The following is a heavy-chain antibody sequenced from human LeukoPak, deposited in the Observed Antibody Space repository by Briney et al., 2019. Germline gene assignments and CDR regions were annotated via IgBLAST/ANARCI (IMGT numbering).Heavy chain of an antibody. V-gene: IGHV3-11*04. Sequence: PGGSLRLSCAASGFTFSDYYMSWIRQAPGKGLEWVSYISSRGSLIYYADSVKGRFTISRDNAKNSLYLQMNSLRADDTAVYYCARGLMTTVRGVTKNYYSLDVWGQGTTVTVSS. CDR2: ISSRGSLI. J-gene: IGHJ6*02. D-gene: IGHD3-10*01. CDR1: GFTFSDYY. CDR3: ARGLMTTVRGVTKNYYSLDV.